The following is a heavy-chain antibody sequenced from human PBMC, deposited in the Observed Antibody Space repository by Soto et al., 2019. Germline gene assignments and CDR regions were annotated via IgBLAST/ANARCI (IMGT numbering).Heavy chain of an antibody. Sequence: HPGGCLRLSCAASGFTFSSCAMSGVRQAPGKGLEWVSTIDGSGGNTHYADAVKGRFTISRDNFKSTLFLQMNSLRVEDTAVYYCVPAWRHPILDDMDGWGQGTTVNVSS. CDR1: GFTFSSCA. CDR3: VPAWRHPILDDMDG. D-gene: IGHD2-2*02. V-gene: IGHV3-23*01. CDR2: IDGSGGNT. J-gene: IGHJ6*02.